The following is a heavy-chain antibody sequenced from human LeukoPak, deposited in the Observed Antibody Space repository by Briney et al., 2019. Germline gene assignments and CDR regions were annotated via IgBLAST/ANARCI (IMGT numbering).Heavy chain of an antibody. J-gene: IGHJ4*02. V-gene: IGHV3-33*06. Sequence: GGSLRLSCAASGFTFSSYGMHWVRQAPGKGLEWVAVIWYDGSNKYYADSVKGRFTISRDNSKNTLYLQMNSLRAEDTAVYYCAKDRVGGSPQYFDYWGQGTLVTVSS. CDR2: IWYDGSNK. D-gene: IGHD1-26*01. CDR3: AKDRVGGSPQYFDY. CDR1: GFTFSSYG.